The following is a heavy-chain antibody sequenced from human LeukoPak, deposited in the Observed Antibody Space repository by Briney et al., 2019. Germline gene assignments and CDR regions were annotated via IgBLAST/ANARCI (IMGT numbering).Heavy chain of an antibody. CDR2: TNLHGTAV. J-gene: IGHJ4*02. Sequence: GGSLRLSCAVSGLSFSNYWMHWVRQAPGKGLVWVARTNLHGTAVVYADSVKGRFTISRDNAKNTLFLQMNSLRAEDTAVYYCASAYTYVRLGDHWGQGTLVSVSS. CDR3: ASAYTYVRLGDH. D-gene: IGHD3-16*01. CDR1: GLSFSNYW. V-gene: IGHV3-74*01.